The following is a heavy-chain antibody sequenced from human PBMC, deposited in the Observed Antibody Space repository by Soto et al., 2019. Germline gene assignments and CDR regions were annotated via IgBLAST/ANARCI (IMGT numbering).Heavy chain of an antibody. V-gene: IGHV5-10-1*01. CDR1: GYSFTSYW. D-gene: IGHD3-10*01. J-gene: IGHJ5*02. Sequence: PGESLKISCKGSGYSFTSYWISWVRQMPGKGLEWMGRIDPSDSYTNYSPSFQGHVTISADKSISTAYLQWSSLKASDTAMYYCARGLPYGSGSYHWFDPWGQGTLVTVSS. CDR2: IDPSDSYT. CDR3: ARGLPYGSGSYHWFDP.